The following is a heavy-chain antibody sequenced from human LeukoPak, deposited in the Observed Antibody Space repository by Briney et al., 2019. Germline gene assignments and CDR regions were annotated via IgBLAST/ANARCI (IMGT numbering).Heavy chain of an antibody. J-gene: IGHJ4*02. CDR3: ARGRITMVRGVIITSFFDY. V-gene: IGHV3-74*01. Sequence: PGGSLRLSCAASGFTFSSYWMHWVRQAPGKGLVWVSRINSDGSSTSYADSVKGRFTISRDNAKNTLYLQMNSLRAEDTAVCYCARGRITMVRGVIITSFFDYWGQGTLVTVSS. D-gene: IGHD3-10*01. CDR1: GFTFSSYW. CDR2: INSDGSST.